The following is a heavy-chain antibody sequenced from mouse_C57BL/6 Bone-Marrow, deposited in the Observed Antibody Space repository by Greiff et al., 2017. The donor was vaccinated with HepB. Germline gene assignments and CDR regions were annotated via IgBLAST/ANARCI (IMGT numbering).Heavy chain of an antibody. CDR1: GFSLTSYG. CDR2: IWSGGST. D-gene: IGHD2-2*01. CDR3: ARGGVYYGYDVDY. V-gene: IGHV2-2*01. Sequence: VKVEESGPGLVQPSQRLSITCTVSGFSLTSYGVHWVRQSPGKGLEWLGVIWSGGSTDYNAAFISRLSISKDNSKSQVFFKMNSLQADDTAIYYCARGGVYYGYDVDYWGQGTTLTVSS. J-gene: IGHJ2*01.